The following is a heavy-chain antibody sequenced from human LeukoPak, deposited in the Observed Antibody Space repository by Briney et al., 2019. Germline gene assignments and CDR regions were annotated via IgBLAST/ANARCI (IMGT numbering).Heavy chain of an antibody. D-gene: IGHD2-8*01. J-gene: IGHJ6*02. Sequence: GASVKVSCKASGGTFSSYAISWVRQAPGQGLEWMGRIIPILGIANYAQKFQGRATITADKSTSTAYMELSSLRSEDTAVYYCARVGYCTNGVCSPGIYYGMDVWGQGTTVTVSS. CDR2: IIPILGIA. CDR3: ARVGYCTNGVCSPGIYYGMDV. CDR1: GGTFSSYA. V-gene: IGHV1-69*04.